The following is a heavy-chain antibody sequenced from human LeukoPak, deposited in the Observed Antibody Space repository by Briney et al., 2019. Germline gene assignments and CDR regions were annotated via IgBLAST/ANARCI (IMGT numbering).Heavy chain of an antibody. J-gene: IGHJ4*02. D-gene: IGHD6-13*01. CDR2: IYQSGST. Sequence: GSLRLSCAASGFTVSSNYMSWVRQAPGKGLEWIGEIYQSGSTNYNPSLKSRVTISVDKSKNQFSLKLRSVTAADTAVYYCARGGVESSSCDYWGQGTLVTVSS. CDR1: GFTVSSNY. V-gene: IGHV4-4*02. CDR3: ARGGVESSSCDY.